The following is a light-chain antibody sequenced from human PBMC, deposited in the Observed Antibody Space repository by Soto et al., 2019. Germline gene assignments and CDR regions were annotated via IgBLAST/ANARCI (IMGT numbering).Light chain of an antibody. CDR2: DAS. V-gene: IGKV1-5*01. J-gene: IGKJ4*01. CDR3: QQYNSYSPPT. Sequence: IQMTQSPSTLSASVGDRVTITCRASQSISSWLAWYQQKPGKAPKLLIYDASSLESGVPSRFSGSGSGTEFTLTISSLQPDDFATYYCQQYNSYSPPTFDGGTKVEIK. CDR1: QSISSW.